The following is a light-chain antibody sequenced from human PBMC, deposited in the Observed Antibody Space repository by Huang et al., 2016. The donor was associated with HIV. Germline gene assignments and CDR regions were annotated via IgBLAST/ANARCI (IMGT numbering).Light chain of an antibody. Sequence: DIVLTQSPATLSLSPGERATLSCRASQSVSSYLAWYQHKPGQAPRLLIYDASNRATDIPARFSGSGSVTDFTLSISSLEPGDFAVYYCQQRSNWPLTFGGGTKVEIK. CDR1: QSVSSY. J-gene: IGKJ4*01. CDR2: DAS. V-gene: IGKV3-11*01. CDR3: QQRSNWPLT.